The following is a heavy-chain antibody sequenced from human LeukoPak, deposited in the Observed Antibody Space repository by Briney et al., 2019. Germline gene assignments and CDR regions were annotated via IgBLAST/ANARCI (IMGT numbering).Heavy chain of an antibody. V-gene: IGHV3-30*18. CDR1: GFTFSSYG. J-gene: IGHJ4*02. D-gene: IGHD3-10*01. Sequence: PGGSLRLSCAASGFTFSSYGMHWVRQAPGKGLEWVAVISYDGSNKYYADSVKGRFTISRDNSKNTLYLQMNSLRAEDTAVYYCAKQRWGYGSGSYYNDYWGQGTLVTVSS. CDR3: AKQRWGYGSGSYYNDY. CDR2: ISYDGSNK.